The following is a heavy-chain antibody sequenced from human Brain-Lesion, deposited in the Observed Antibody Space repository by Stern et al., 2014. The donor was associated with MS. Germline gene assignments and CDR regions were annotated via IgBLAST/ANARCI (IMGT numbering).Heavy chain of an antibody. CDR2: IRSKVYGGAA. CDR1: GFSFGAYA. Sequence: VQLVDSGGGLIEPGRSLRLSCTASGFSFGAYAINWIRQAPGKGLEWVGFIRSKVYGGAAEYAASAKGRFTISRDDSKSIAYLQVNGLKTEDTAVYYCTRDRLDYGYSYFDYWGQGTLVTVSS. D-gene: IGHD4-17*01. V-gene: IGHV3-49*03. J-gene: IGHJ4*02. CDR3: TRDRLDYGYSYFDY.